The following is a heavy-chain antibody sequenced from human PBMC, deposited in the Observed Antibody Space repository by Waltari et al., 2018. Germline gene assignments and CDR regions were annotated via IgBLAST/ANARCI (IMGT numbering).Heavy chain of an antibody. Sequence: ELQLVESVGGLVQPGGSLSLSSLASGFDFHGYWMGWFRQAPGKSLEWVANIKDDGTKEFYVESLKGRVTISRDNAKNSVYLQTTSLRAEDTALYYCARSGLVSAFDYWGQGSLVTVAS. V-gene: IGHV3-7*01. CDR3: ARSGLVSAFDY. D-gene: IGHD3-9*01. CDR2: IKDDGTKE. CDR1: GFDFHGYW. J-gene: IGHJ4*02.